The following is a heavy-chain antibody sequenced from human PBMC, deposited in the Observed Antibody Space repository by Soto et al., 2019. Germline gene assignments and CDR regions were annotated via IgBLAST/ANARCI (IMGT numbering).Heavy chain of an antibody. Sequence: KPSETLSLTCTVSGGSISSYYWSWIRQPPGKGLEWIGYIYYSGSTNYNPSLKSRVTISVDTSKNQFSLKLSSVTAADTALYYCARMGVVGATTFDYWGQGTLVTVSS. CDR3: ARMGVVGATTFDY. CDR2: IYYSGST. CDR1: GGSISSYY. V-gene: IGHV4-59*01. J-gene: IGHJ4*02. D-gene: IGHD1-26*01.